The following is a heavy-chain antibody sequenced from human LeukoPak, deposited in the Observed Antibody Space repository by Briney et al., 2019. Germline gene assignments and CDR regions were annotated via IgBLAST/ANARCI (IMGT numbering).Heavy chain of an antibody. CDR1: GYTFTGYY. D-gene: IGHD1-26*01. J-gene: IGHJ4*02. Sequence: ATVKVSCKASGYTFTGYYMHWVRQAPGQGLELMGWIIPNSGATNYAQNLQGRVTMTRDTSISTAYMELKRLTSDDTAVYYCARQLGATSRDYWGQGTLVTVSS. CDR3: ARQLGATSRDY. V-gene: IGHV1-2*02. CDR2: IIPNSGAT.